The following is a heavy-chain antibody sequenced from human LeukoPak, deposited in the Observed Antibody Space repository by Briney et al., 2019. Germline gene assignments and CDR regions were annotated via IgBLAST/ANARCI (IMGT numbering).Heavy chain of an antibody. CDR1: GFTFSSYW. J-gene: IGHJ4*02. Sequence: GGSLRLSCAASGFTFSSYWMSWVRQAPGKGLEWVANIKQDGSEKYYVDSVKGRFAISRDNAKNSLYLQMNSLRAEDTAVYYCARDSSSWYNYFDYWGQGTLVTVSS. CDR3: ARDSSSWYNYFDY. D-gene: IGHD6-13*01. V-gene: IGHV3-7*01. CDR2: IKQDGSEK.